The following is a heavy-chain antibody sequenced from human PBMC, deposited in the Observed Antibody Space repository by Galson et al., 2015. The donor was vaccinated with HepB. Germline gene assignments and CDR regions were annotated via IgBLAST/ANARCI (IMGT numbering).Heavy chain of an antibody. Sequence: SLRLSCAASGFTFSTYWMSWVRQAPGKGLEWVANINLDGSEKYYVDSVKGRFTISRDNAKKSLYLQMNSLRAEDTAVYYCARYYRHFDYWGQGTLVTVSS. J-gene: IGHJ4*02. V-gene: IGHV3-7*01. CDR1: GFTFSTYW. CDR3: ARYYRHFDY. D-gene: IGHD3-16*01. CDR2: INLDGSEK.